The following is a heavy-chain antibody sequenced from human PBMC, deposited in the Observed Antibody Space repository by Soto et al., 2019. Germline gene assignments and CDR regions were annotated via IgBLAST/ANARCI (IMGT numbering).Heavy chain of an antibody. CDR2: ISVYSGNT. CDR3: ARDGFDY. Sequence: QVHFVQSGGEVKKSGASVKVSCTASGYSFSTYGITWVRQAPGQGLEWMGWISVYSGNTVYAQKFEARLTLTTDTSSNTAYMELRSLRSDDMAVYYCARDGFDYWGQGTLVTVSS. J-gene: IGHJ4*02. V-gene: IGHV1-18*03. CDR1: GYSFSTYG.